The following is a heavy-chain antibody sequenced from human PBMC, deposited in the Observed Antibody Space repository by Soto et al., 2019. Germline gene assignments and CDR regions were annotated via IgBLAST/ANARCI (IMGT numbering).Heavy chain of an antibody. D-gene: IGHD2-15*01. Sequence: EVQLVESGGGLVKPGGSLRLSCAASGFTFSSYSMNWVRQAPGKGLEWVSSISSSSSYIYYADSVKGRFTISRDNAKNSLYLQMNSLRAEDTAVYYCARDQARYSGGSCYSCYYYGMDVWGQGTTVTVSS. CDR3: ARDQARYSGGSCYSCYYYGMDV. V-gene: IGHV3-21*01. J-gene: IGHJ6*02. CDR1: GFTFSSYS. CDR2: ISSSSSYI.